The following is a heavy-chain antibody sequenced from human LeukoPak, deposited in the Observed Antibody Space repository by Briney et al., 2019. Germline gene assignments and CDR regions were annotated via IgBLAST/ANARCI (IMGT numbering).Heavy chain of an antibody. V-gene: IGHV1-46*01. J-gene: IGHJ4*02. CDR2: INPSGGST. CDR3: AEGGISGYCSSTSCYTSLIR. CDR1: GYTFTSYY. D-gene: IGHD2-2*02. Sequence: ASVTVSCTASGYTFTSYYMHWVRQAPGQGLEWMGVINPSGGSTSYAQKFQGRVTMTRDTSTSTVYMELSSLRSEDTAVYYCAEGGISGYCSSTSCYTSLIRWGQGTLVTVSS.